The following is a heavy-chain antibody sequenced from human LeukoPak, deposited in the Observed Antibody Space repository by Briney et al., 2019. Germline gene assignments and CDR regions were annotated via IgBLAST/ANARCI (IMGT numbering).Heavy chain of an antibody. J-gene: IGHJ3*02. D-gene: IGHD1-14*01. V-gene: IGHV3-53*01. Sequence: ETLSLTCTVSGGSISSNYMTWVRQPPGKGLEWVSVIYSGDSGGSTYYADSVEGRFTISRDNSKNTLYLQMNSLRVEDTAVYYCARDVNRRALDIWGQGTTVTVSP. CDR2: IYSGDSGGST. CDR3: ARDVNRRALDI. CDR1: GGSISSNY.